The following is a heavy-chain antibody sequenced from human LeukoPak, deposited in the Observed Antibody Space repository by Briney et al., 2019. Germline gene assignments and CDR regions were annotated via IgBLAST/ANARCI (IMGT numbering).Heavy chain of an antibody. CDR3: ARVGNYYYYGLDV. D-gene: IGHD1-26*01. CDR1: GFTFSAYS. Sequence: GGSLRLSCAASGFTFSAYSMNWVRQAPGKGLDWVSYISSRSFTIYYADSVKGRFTISRDNAKNSLYLQMFSLRAEDTAVYYCARVGNYYYYGLDVWGQGTSVTVSS. V-gene: IGHV3-48*01. CDR2: ISSRSFTI. J-gene: IGHJ6*02.